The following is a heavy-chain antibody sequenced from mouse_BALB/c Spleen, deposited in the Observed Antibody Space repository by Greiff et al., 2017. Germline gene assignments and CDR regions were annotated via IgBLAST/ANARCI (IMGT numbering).Heavy chain of an antibody. V-gene: IGHV2-6-7*01. J-gene: IGHJ4*01. CDR3: ARARYYGSWMDY. CDR1: GFSLTGYG. Sequence: VKLVESGPGLVAPSQSLSITCTVSGFSLTGYGVNWVRQPPGKGLEWLGMIWGGGSTDYNSALKSRLSISKDNSKSQVFLKMNSLQTEDTAKYYCARARYYGSWMDYWGQGTSVTVSS. D-gene: IGHD1-1*01. CDR2: IWGGGST.